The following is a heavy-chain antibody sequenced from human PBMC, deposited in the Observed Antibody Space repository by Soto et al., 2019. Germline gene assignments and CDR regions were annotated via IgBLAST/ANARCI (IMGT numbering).Heavy chain of an antibody. CDR1: GGSISSYY. Sequence: SETLSLTCTVSGGSISSYYWSWIRQPPGKGLEWIGYIYYSGSTNYNPSLKSRVTISVDTSKNQFSLKLSSVTAADTAVYYCARVWGSAIDYWGQGTLVTVSS. CDR3: ARVWGSAIDY. D-gene: IGHD3-16*01. V-gene: IGHV4-59*01. CDR2: IYYSGST. J-gene: IGHJ4*02.